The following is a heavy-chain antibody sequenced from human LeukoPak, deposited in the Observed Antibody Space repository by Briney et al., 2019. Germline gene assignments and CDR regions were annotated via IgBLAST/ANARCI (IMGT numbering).Heavy chain of an antibody. Sequence: SETLSLTCTVSGGSISSYYWSWIRQPPGKGLEWIGCIYYSGSTNYNPSLKSRVTISVDTSKNQFSLKLSSVTAADTAVYYCARELNVIDYWGQGTLVTVSS. CDR1: GGSISSYY. V-gene: IGHV4-59*01. CDR2: IYYSGST. CDR3: ARELNVIDY. D-gene: IGHD2/OR15-2a*01. J-gene: IGHJ4*02.